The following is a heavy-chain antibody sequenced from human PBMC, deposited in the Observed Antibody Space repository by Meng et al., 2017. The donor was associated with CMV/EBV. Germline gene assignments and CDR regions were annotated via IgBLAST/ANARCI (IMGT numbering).Heavy chain of an antibody. CDR1: GGSISSSNW. CDR2: IYHSGST. D-gene: IGHD3-3*01. J-gene: IGHJ6*02. V-gene: IGHV4-4*02. Sequence: SETLSLTCAVSGGSISSSNWWSWVRQPPGKGLEWIGEIYHSGSTNYNPSLKSRVTISVDKSKNQFSLKLSSVTAADTAVYYCARDGFLEWLLYMAAGTYYYYGMDVWGQGTTVTVSS. CDR3: ARDGFLEWLLYMAAGTYYYYGMDV.